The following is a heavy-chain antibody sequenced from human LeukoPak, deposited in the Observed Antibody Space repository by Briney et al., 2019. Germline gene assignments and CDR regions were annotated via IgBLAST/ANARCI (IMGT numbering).Heavy chain of an antibody. J-gene: IGHJ4*02. D-gene: IGHD1-26*01. CDR3: ARPVVGALIFDY. Sequence: ASVKVSCKASGYTFTGYYMHWVRQAPGQGLEWMGWINPDSGGTNYAQKFQGRVTMTRDTSISTAYMELSRLRSDDTAVYYCARPVVGALIFDYWGQGTLVTVSS. CDR1: GYTFTGYY. CDR2: INPDSGGT. V-gene: IGHV1-2*02.